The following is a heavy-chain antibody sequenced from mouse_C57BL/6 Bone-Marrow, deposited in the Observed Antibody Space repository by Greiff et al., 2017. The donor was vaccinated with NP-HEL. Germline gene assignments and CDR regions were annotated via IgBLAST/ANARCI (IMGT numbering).Heavy chain of an antibody. J-gene: IGHJ4*01. V-gene: IGHV1-55*01. D-gene: IGHD3-2*02. CDR3: ARRAQATGYYAMDY. CDR1: GYTFTSYW. CDR2: IYPGSGST. Sequence: VQLQQPGAELVKPGASEKMSCKASGYTFTSYWITWVKQRPGQGLEWIGDIYPGSGSTNYNEKFKSKATLTVDTSSSTAYMQLSSLTSEDSAVYYCARRAQATGYYAMDYWGQGTSVTVSS.